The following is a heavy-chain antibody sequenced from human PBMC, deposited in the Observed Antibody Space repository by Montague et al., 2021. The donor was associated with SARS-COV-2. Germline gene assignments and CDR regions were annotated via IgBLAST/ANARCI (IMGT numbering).Heavy chain of an antibody. Sequence: SETLSLTCTVSGGSISPYYWSWIWQSPGKGLECIGYTSYSGSTDYNPSLTSRVPISIDTSKNQFSLSLSSVTAADTAVYYCARWGEYYDSPYYYYAMDVWGQGTTVTVSS. J-gene: IGHJ6*02. D-gene: IGHD3-3*01. CDR1: GGSISPYY. V-gene: IGHV4-59*12. CDR2: TSYSGST. CDR3: ARWGEYYDSPYYYYAMDV.